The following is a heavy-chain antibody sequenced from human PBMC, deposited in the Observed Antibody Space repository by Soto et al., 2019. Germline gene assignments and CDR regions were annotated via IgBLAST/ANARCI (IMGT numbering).Heavy chain of an antibody. CDR2: ISSSGSTV. CDR1: GFTFSDYE. Sequence: GGSLRLSCAASGFTFSDYEMNWVRQAPGKGLEWVSYISSSGSTVFYADSVKGRFTISRDNARNSVSLQMNSLRPEDTAVYYCARDRDDFWYYFDSWGQGTPVTVS. D-gene: IGHD3-3*01. CDR3: ARDRDDFWYYFDS. J-gene: IGHJ4*02. V-gene: IGHV3-48*03.